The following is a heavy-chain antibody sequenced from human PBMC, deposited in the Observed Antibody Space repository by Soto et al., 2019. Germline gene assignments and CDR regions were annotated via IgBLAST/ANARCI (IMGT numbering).Heavy chain of an antibody. D-gene: IGHD3-22*01. CDR3: AREFGDDSSGYWWFDP. CDR1: GGSISSGGYS. CDR2: IYHSGST. V-gene: IGHV4-30-2*01. Sequence: QLQLQESGSGLVKPSQTLSLTCAVSGGSISSGGYSWSWIRQPPGKGLEWIGYIYHSGSTYYNPSLKSRVTISVDRSKNQFSLKLRSVTDADTAVYYCAREFGDDSSGYWWFDPWGQGTLVTVSS. J-gene: IGHJ5*02.